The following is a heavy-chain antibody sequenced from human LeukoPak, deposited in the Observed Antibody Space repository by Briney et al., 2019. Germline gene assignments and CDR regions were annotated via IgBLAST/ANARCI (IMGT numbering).Heavy chain of an antibody. V-gene: IGHV3-23*01. J-gene: IGHJ4*02. Sequence: GGSLRLSCAASGFTFSSYAMSWVRQAPGKGLEWVSAISGSGGSTYYADSAKGRFTISRDNSKNTLYLQMNSLRAEDTAVYYCARSSRYYDILTGYYRPDYWGQGTLVTVSS. CDR2: ISGSGGST. CDR3: ARSSRYYDILTGYYRPDY. D-gene: IGHD3-9*01. CDR1: GFTFSSYA.